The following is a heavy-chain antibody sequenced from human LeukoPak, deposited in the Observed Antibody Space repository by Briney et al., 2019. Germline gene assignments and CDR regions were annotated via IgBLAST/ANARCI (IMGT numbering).Heavy chain of an antibody. D-gene: IGHD4-17*01. Sequence: GASVKVSCKSSGYTFTSYGIIWVRQAPGQGLEWMGWISAYNGNTNYARKLQGRVTMTTDTSTSTAYMELRSLRSDDTAVYYCARDSLDYGDYDPDYWGQGTLVTVSS. CDR3: ARDSLDYGDYDPDY. J-gene: IGHJ4*02. V-gene: IGHV1-18*01. CDR2: ISAYNGNT. CDR1: GYTFTSYG.